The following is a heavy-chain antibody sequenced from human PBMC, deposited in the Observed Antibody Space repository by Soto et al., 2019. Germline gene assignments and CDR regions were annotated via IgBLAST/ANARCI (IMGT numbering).Heavy chain of an antibody. CDR3: ARAGSAANHVDY. Sequence: EVQLVESGGGLVQPGGSLRLSCAASGFTVSSNYMSWVRQAPGKGLEWVSVIYSGGSTYYADSVKGRFTISRDNSKNTLYLQMNSLRAEDTAVYYCARAGSAANHVDYWCQGTLVTVSS. CDR2: IYSGGST. V-gene: IGHV3-66*01. CDR1: GFTVSSNY. J-gene: IGHJ4*02. D-gene: IGHD2-2*01.